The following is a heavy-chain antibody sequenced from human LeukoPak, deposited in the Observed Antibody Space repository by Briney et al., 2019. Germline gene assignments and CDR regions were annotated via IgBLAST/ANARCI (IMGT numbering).Heavy chain of an antibody. V-gene: IGHV4-59*01. D-gene: IGHD3-22*01. J-gene: IGHJ4*02. CDR2: IYYSGST. CDR3: ARHDSSGYYFDY. CDR1: GGSISSYY. Sequence: SETLSLTCTVSGGSISSYYWSWIRQPPGKGLEWIGYIYYSGSTNHNPSLKSRVTISVDTSKNQFSLKLSSVTAADTAVYYCARHDSSGYYFDYWGQGTLVTVSS.